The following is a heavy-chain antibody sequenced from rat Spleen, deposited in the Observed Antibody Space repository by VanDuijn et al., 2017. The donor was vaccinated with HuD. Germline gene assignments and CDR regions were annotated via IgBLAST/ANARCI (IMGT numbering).Heavy chain of an antibody. V-gene: IGHV5-17*01. CDR3: AREAEKPFHYFDY. J-gene: IGHJ2*01. D-gene: IGHD3-4*01. Sequence: EVQLVESDGGLVLPGRSLKLSCAASGFTFSDYAMAWVRQAPKKGLEWVATIIYDGSRTYYRDSVKGRFTISRDNAKSTLYLQMDSLRSEDTATYYCAREAEKPFHYFDYWGQGVMVTVSS. CDR1: GFTFSDYA. CDR2: IIYDGSRT.